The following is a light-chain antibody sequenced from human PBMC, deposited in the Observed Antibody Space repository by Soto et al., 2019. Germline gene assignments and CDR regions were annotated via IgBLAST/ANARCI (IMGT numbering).Light chain of an antibody. CDR2: AAS. V-gene: IGKV1-27*01. Sequence: DIQITQSPSCLSASVGDRVTISCRASQGISNYLAWYQQKPGKVPKLLIYAASTLQSGVPSRFSGSGSGTDFTLTISSLQPEDVATYYCQKYNSAPRTFGQGTKVDIK. J-gene: IGKJ1*01. CDR3: QKYNSAPRT. CDR1: QGISNY.